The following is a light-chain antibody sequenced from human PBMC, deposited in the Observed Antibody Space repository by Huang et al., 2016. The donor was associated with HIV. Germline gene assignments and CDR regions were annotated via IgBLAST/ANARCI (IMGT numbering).Light chain of an antibody. CDR2: FAS. V-gene: IGKV1-39*01. J-gene: IGKJ1*01. CDR1: QSISPY. CDR3: QQSYNTPT. Sequence: IQMTQSPSSLSASVGDRVTITCRAGQSISPYLNWYQQKPGEGPKPLIYFASNLQSGVPSRFSGSGSGTDFTLTISSLQPEDFATYYCQQSYNTPTFGQGTKVETK.